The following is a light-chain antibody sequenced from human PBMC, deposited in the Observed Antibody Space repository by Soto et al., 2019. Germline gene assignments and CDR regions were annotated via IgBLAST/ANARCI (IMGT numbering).Light chain of an antibody. CDR3: QQYKSNSPTT. CDR2: DAS. Sequence: DIQMTQSPSTLSASVGDRVTITCRASQSISSWLAWYQQKPGKAPKLLIYDASSLESGVPSRFSGSGSGTEFTITSSSLQPDDFATYYCQQYKSNSPTTFGQGTKVEIK. V-gene: IGKV1-5*01. CDR1: QSISSW. J-gene: IGKJ1*01.